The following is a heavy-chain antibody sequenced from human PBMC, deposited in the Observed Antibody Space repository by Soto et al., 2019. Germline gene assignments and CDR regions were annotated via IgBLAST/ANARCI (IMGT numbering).Heavy chain of an antibody. CDR2: ISGSGRNT. D-gene: IGHD6-19*01. V-gene: IGHV3-23*01. CDR3: ANDIWIAVAGTCS. CDR1: GFNFNIYA. J-gene: IGHJ5*02. Sequence: EVQLLESGGGLVQPGGSLRLSCAASGFNFNIYAMSWVRQAPGKGLEWVSGISGSGRNTYYADSVKGRFTSSRDNSKNTLYLQMNSLRAEDTAVYYCANDIWIAVAGTCSLGQGTLVTVSS.